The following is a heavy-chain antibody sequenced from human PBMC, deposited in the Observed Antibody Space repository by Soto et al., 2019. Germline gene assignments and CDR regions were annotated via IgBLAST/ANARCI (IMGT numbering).Heavy chain of an antibody. D-gene: IGHD1-7*01. J-gene: IGHJ5*02. CDR1: GFTFSSYG. Sequence: QVQLVESGGGVVQPGRSLRLSCAASGFTFSSYGMHWVRQAPGKGLEWVAVISYDGSNKYYADSVKGRFTISRDNSKNTLYLQMNSLRAEDTAVYYCAKDTSPKTTRPRPGWFDPWGQGTLVTVSS. CDR2: ISYDGSNK. V-gene: IGHV3-30*18. CDR3: AKDTSPKTTRPRPGWFDP.